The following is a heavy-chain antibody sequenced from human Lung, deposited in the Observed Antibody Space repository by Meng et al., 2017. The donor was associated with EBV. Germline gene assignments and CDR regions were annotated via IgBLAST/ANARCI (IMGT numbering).Heavy chain of an antibody. V-gene: IGHV1-46*01. D-gene: IGHD3-16*01. Sequence: RSVQSGAEVKRPGAYVKVSSKDYGYTFTNYYMHWVRQAPGQGLEWMGIINTSVGYTSHAQKFQGRVTMTRDTSTSTVHMEVSSLRSADTAVYYCARASRVLGGFDYWGQGTLVTVSS. CDR2: INTSVGYT. CDR1: GYTFTNYY. J-gene: IGHJ4*02. CDR3: ARASRVLGGFDY.